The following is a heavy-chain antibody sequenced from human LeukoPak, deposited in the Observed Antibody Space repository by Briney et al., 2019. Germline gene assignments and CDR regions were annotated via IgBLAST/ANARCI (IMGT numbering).Heavy chain of an antibody. V-gene: IGHV3-21*01. CDR3: ARVKRGDIVATISPRIAFDI. CDR2: ISSSGSYI. J-gene: IGHJ3*02. Sequence: GGSLRLSCAASRFTFSSYSMSWVRQAPGKGLEWVSSISSSGSYIYYADSVKGRFTISRDNAKNSLYLQMNSLRAEDTAVYYWARVKRGDIVATISPRIAFDIWGQGTMVTVSS. CDR1: RFTFSSYS. D-gene: IGHD5-12*01.